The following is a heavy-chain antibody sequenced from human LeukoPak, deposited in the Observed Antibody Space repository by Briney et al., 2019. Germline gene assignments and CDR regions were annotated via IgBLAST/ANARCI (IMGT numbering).Heavy chain of an antibody. D-gene: IGHD1-20*01. V-gene: IGHV4-4*09. J-gene: IGHJ5*02. CDR3: ARSVTGANNWFDP. Sequence: PSETLSLTCTVSGDSINIEYWSWIRQPPGKGLEWVGYIHHSGSGTNYSPSLKSRLTISVDTSKRQISLKLTSVTAADTAVYYCARSVTGANNWFDPWGQGTLVTVSS. CDR2: IHHSGSGT. CDR1: GDSINIEY.